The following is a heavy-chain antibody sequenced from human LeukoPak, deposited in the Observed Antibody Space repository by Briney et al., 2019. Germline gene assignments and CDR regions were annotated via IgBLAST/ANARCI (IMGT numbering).Heavy chain of an antibody. Sequence: SETLSLTCTVSGGSISSSSYYWGWIRQPPGKGLEWIGSIYYSGSTYYNPSLKSRVTISVDTSKNQFSLKLSSVTAADTAVYYCALGQQLVLSGFDYWGQGTLVTVSS. CDR3: ALGQQLVLSGFDY. D-gene: IGHD6-13*01. J-gene: IGHJ4*02. CDR1: GGSISSSSYY. CDR2: IYYSGST. V-gene: IGHV4-39*01.